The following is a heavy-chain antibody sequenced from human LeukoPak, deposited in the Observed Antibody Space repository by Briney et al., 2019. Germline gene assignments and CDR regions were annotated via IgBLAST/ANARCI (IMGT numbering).Heavy chain of an antibody. CDR3: ARLLSSDWYKGAFDI. CDR2: IYYGGST. V-gene: IGHV4-39*01. CDR1: GGSISSGGYY. J-gene: IGHJ3*02. D-gene: IGHD6-19*01. Sequence: PSQTLSLTCTVSGGSISSGGYYWSWIRQPPGKGLEWIGSIYYGGSTYYNPSLKSRVTLSIDTSKNQFSLKLSSVTAADTAVYYCARLLSSDWYKGAFDIWGQGTMVTVSS.